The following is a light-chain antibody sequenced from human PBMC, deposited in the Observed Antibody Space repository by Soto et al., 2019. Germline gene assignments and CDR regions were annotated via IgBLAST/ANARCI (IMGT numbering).Light chain of an antibody. J-gene: IGKJ2*01. V-gene: IGKV3-15*01. Sequence: EIVMTQSPVTLSMSPGDRAALSCRASQSVSTNLAWYQQKPGQPPRLLIYAASTRATGVPARFSGSGSGTEFTLTISSLQSEDFAVYFCQQYNKWPPYTFGQGTKLEIK. CDR1: QSVSTN. CDR3: QQYNKWPPYT. CDR2: AAS.